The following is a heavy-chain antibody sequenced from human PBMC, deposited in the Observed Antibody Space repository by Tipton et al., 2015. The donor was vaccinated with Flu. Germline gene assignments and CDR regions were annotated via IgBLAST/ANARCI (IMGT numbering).Heavy chain of an antibody. V-gene: IGHV3-11*01. Sequence: SLRLSCAASGFTFSDYYMSWIRQAPGKGLEWVSYISSSGSTIYYADSVKGRFTISRDNAKNSLYLQMNSLRAEDTAVYYCARESAYSSGWFYYYYYMDVWGKGTTVTVSS. D-gene: IGHD6-19*01. CDR1: GFTFSDYY. J-gene: IGHJ6*03. CDR3: ARESAYSSGWFYYYYYMDV. CDR2: ISSSGSTI.